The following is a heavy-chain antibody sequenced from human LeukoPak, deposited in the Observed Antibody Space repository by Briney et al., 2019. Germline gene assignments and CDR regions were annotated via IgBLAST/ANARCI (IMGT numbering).Heavy chain of an antibody. CDR1: GFTFSSYS. V-gene: IGHV3-21*01. D-gene: IGHD5-18*01. Sequence: PGGSLRLSCAASGFTFSSYSMNWVRQAPGKGLEWVSSISSSSYIYYADSVKGRFTISRDNAKNSLYLQMNSLRAEDTAVYYCARASVDTAMAPDYWGQGTLVTVSS. J-gene: IGHJ4*02. CDR2: ISSSSYI. CDR3: ARASVDTAMAPDY.